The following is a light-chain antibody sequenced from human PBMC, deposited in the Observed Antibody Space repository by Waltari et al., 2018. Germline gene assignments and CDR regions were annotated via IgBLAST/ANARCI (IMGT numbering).Light chain of an antibody. V-gene: IGKV1-9*01. CDR3: QQLNSYLEGT. J-gene: IGKJ1*01. CDR1: QGISSY. Sequence: DIQLTQSPSFLSASVGDRVTITCRASQGISSYLAWYQQKPGKAPELLIYAASTLQSGVPSRFSGSGSGTEFTLTISSLQPEDFATYYCQQLNSYLEGTFGQGTKVEIK. CDR2: AAS.